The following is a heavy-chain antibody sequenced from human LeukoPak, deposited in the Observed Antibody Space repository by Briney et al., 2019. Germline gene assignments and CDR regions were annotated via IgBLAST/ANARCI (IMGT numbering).Heavy chain of an antibody. CDR1: GDSISSYY. J-gene: IGHJ3*02. V-gene: IGHV4-4*07. Sequence: SETLSLTCTVSGDSISSYYWSWIRQPAGKGLEWIGRIYTCGSTNYNPSLKSRVTMSVDTSKNQFSLKLSSVSAADTAVYYCARDRSYYDSSGYYTDAFDIWGQGTMVTVSS. CDR2: IYTCGST. D-gene: IGHD3-22*01. CDR3: ARDRSYYDSSGYYTDAFDI.